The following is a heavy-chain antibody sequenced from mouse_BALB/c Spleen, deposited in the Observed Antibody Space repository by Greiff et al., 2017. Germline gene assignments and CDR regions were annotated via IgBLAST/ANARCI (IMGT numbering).Heavy chain of an antibody. V-gene: IGHV1-5*01. D-gene: IGHD4-1*01. CDR1: GYTFTSYW. CDR2: IYPGNSDT. CDR3: TRSTNWGGYFDY. Sequence: VQLQQSGTVLARPGASVKMSCKASGYTFTSYWMHWVKQRPGQGLEWIGAIYPGNSDTSYNQKFKGKAKLTAVTSTSTAYMELSSLTNEDSAVYYCTRSTNWGGYFDYWGQGTTLTVSS. J-gene: IGHJ2*01.